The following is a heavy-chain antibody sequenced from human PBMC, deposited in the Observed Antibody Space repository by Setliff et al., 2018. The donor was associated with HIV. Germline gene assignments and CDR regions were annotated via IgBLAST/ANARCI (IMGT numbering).Heavy chain of an antibody. J-gene: IGHJ5*02. CDR2: ISYDGKSI. V-gene: IGHV3-30*04. CDR1: GFTFSAYS. CDR3: AKDGQQWRFDP. Sequence: GGSLRLSCAASGFTFSAYSFHWVRQAPGKGLEWVAVISYDGKSIQYADSVKGRFTVSRDNSRKTLYLQMSSLRTGDTAVYYCAKDGQQWRFDPWGQGTLVTVSS. D-gene: IGHD6-19*01.